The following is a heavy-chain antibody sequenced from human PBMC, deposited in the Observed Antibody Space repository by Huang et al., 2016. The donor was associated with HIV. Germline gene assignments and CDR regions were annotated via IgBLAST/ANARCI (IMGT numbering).Heavy chain of an antibody. CDR1: GGAINSHY. Sequence: QVKLRESGTGLVKPSQNLSLTCTVSGGAINSHYWSWVRQPPGKGMEWVGSISYSGRTHYIPSRKSGVAMSVDTSKQHISLKLSSMTAADTAVYYCARGAFVGRIVNQYYMDVWGRGTTVTVSS. J-gene: IGHJ6*03. CDR3: ARGAFVGRIVNQYYMDV. CDR2: ISYSGRT. V-gene: IGHV4-59*11. D-gene: IGHD3-22*01.